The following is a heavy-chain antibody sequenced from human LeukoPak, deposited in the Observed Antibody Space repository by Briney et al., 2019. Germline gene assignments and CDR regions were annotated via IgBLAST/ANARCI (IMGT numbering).Heavy chain of an antibody. D-gene: IGHD3-10*01. J-gene: IGHJ6*03. CDR2: IIPIFGTA. V-gene: IGHV1-69*05. CDR3: ARARVTMVRGVITDYYYYMDV. CDR1: GGTFSSYA. Sequence: ASVKVSCKASGGTFSSYAISWVRQAPGQGLEWMGRIIPIFGTANYAQKFQGRVTITTDESTSTAYMELSSLRSEDTAVYYCARARVTMVRGVITDYYYYMDVWGKGTTVTVSS.